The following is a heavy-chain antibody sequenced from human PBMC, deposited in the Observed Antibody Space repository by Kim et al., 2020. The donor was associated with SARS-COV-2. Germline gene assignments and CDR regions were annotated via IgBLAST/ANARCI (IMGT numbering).Heavy chain of an antibody. V-gene: IGHV6-1*01. J-gene: IGHJ5*02. Sequence: SQTLSLTCAISGDRVSSDSVTWYWIRQSPSRGLEWLGRTYYRSKWYNDYGLSVKGRITINPDTSKNQFSLQLTSVTPGDTAVYYCARGLGSHWLDPWGPGTLVTVSS. D-gene: IGHD3-16*01. CDR3: ARGLGSHWLDP. CDR2: TYYRSKWYN. CDR1: GDRVSSDSVT.